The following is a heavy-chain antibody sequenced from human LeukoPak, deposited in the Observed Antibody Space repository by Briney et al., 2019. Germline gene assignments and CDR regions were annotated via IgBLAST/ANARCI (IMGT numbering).Heavy chain of an antibody. CDR2: INPNSGGT. Sequence: ASVTVSCQASEYTFTGYYMHWVRQAPGQGLEWMGWINPNSGGTNYAQKFQGRVTMTRDTSISTAYMELSRLTSDDTAVYYCARDLRLTSGSSGFDPWGQGTLVTVSS. V-gene: IGHV1-2*02. CDR1: EYTFTGYY. CDR3: ARDLRLTSGSSGFDP. D-gene: IGHD1-26*01. J-gene: IGHJ5*02.